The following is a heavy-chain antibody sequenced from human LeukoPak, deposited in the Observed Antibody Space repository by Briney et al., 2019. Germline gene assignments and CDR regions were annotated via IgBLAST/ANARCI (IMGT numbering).Heavy chain of an antibody. CDR3: ARDAYSSSSF. D-gene: IGHD6-6*01. Sequence: PGGSLRLSCTASGFTFSTYGMHWVRQAPGKGLEWVTLISHDGSTKYYSDSVKGRFTLSRDNSKNTLYLQMNSLRAEDTAVYYCARDAYSSSSFWGQGTLVTVSS. CDR2: ISHDGSTK. J-gene: IGHJ4*02. V-gene: IGHV3-30*03. CDR1: GFTFSTYG.